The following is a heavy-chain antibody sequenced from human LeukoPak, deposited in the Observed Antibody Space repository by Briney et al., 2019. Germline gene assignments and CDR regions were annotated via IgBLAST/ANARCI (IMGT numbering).Heavy chain of an antibody. V-gene: IGHV3-30*18. CDR3: AKELIAARPDSYYFDY. J-gene: IGHJ4*02. Sequence: GGSLRLSCAASGFTFSSYGMHWVRQAPGKGLEWVAVISYDGSNKYYADSVKGRFTISRDNSKNTLYLQMNSLRAEDTAVYYCAKELIAARPDSYYFDYWGQGTLVTVSS. CDR2: ISYDGSNK. D-gene: IGHD6-6*01. CDR1: GFTFSSYG.